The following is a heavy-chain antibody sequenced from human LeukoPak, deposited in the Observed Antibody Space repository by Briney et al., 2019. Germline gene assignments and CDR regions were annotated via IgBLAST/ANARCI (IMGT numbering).Heavy chain of an antibody. J-gene: IGHJ4*01. CDR1: GGSISSSSYY. CDR3: ARDLYFDSSGLGYFDL. D-gene: IGHD6-19*01. V-gene: IGHV4-39*07. Sequence: PSETLSLTCTVSGGSISSSSYYWGWIRQPPGKGLEWIGSIYYSGSTYYNPSLKSRVTISVDTSKNQFSLKLSSVTAADTGMYYCARDLYFDSSGLGYFDLWGQGILVTVSS. CDR2: IYYSGST.